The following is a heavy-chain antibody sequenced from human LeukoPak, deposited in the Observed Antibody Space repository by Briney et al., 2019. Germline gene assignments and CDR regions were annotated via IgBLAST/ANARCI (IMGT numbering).Heavy chain of an antibody. Sequence: SVKVSCKASGGAFSSSAVSWVRQAPGQGLEWMGGIIPVFNSPNYAQKFLGRLTITADESTRTAYMELSSLRSEDTAVYYCARDYGVGSTAFDYFWGQGTLVTVSS. J-gene: IGHJ4*02. CDR2: IIPVFNSP. V-gene: IGHV1-69*13. CDR3: ARDYGVGSTAFDYF. D-gene: IGHD1-26*01. CDR1: GGAFSSSA.